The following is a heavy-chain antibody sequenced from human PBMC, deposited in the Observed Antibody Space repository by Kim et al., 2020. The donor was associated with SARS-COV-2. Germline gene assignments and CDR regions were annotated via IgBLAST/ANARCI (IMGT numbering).Heavy chain of an antibody. D-gene: IGHD4-17*01. J-gene: IGHJ6*02. CDR3: AGGYGDYEGYYYYYYGMDV. CDR1: GYTFTGYY. CDR2: INPNSGGT. Sequence: ASVKVSCKASGYTFTGYYMHWVRQAPGQGLEWMGWINPNSGGTNYAQKFQGRVTMTRDTSISTAYMELSRLRSDDTAVYYCAGGYGDYEGYYYYYYGMDVWGQGTTVTVSS. V-gene: IGHV1-2*02.